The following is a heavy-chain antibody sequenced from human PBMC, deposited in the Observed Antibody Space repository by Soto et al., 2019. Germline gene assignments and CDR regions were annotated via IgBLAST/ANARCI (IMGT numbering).Heavy chain of an antibody. CDR3: AKVSRNTPTGWGHVDY. Sequence: GGSLRLSCAASGFTFSSYGMHWVRQAPGKGLEWVAVISYDGSNKYYADSVKGRFTISRDNSKNTLYLQMNSLRAEDTAVYYCAKVSRNTPTGWGHVDYWGQGTLVTVSS. CDR2: ISYDGSNK. CDR1: GFTFSSYG. V-gene: IGHV3-30*18. J-gene: IGHJ4*02. D-gene: IGHD3-9*01.